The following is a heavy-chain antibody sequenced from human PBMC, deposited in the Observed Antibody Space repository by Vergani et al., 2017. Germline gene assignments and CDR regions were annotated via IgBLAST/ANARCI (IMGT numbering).Heavy chain of an antibody. CDR3: AKETPGGGDSGYSD. Sequence: EVQLVESGGGLVQPGRSLRLSCAASGFTFDDYAMHWVRQAPGKGLEWVSGISWNSGSIGYADSVKGRFTISRDNATNSLYLQMNSLRAEDTALYYCAKETPGGGDSGYSDWGQGTLVTVSS. J-gene: IGHJ4*02. D-gene: IGHD5-12*01. CDR1: GFTFDDYA. V-gene: IGHV3-9*01. CDR2: ISWNSGSI.